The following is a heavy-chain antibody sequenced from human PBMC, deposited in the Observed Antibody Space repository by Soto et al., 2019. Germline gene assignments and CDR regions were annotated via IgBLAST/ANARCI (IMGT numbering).Heavy chain of an antibody. J-gene: IGHJ4*02. CDR2: VSYSGST. CDR3: ARQEPYGDYDY. D-gene: IGHD4-17*01. V-gene: IGHV4-39*01. Sequence: SETLSLTCTVSGDSITSSNYYWGWIRQSPGKGLEWIGIVSYSGSTYLNPSLKSRVTISADTSKNQFSLKLSSVAAADTAVYYCARQEPYGDYDYWGQGTLVTVSS. CDR1: GDSITSSNYY.